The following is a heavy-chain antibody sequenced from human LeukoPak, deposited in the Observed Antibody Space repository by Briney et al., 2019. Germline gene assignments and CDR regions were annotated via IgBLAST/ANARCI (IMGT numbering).Heavy chain of an antibody. CDR1: GFTFSSYS. J-gene: IGHJ4*02. D-gene: IGHD3-22*01. Sequence: PGGSLRLSCAASGFTFSSYSMDWVRQAPGKGLEWVSSISSSSSYIYYADSVKGRFTISRDNAKSSLYLQMNSLRAEDTAVYYCARFGMGYDSSGYVSLSFDYWGQGTLVTVSS. CDR2: ISSSSSYI. CDR3: ARFGMGYDSSGYVSLSFDY. V-gene: IGHV3-21*01.